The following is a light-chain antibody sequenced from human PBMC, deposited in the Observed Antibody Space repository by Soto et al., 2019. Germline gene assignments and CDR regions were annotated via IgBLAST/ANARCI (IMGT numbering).Light chain of an antibody. J-gene: IGKJ1*01. CDR2: GAS. CDR3: QQYGSSPRT. Sequence: EIVLTQSPGTLSLSPGERATLACRASQSVSNNYLAWYQQKPGQAPRLLMYGASSRATGIPDRFSGSGSGTDFTLTISRLEPEDFAVYYCQQYGSSPRTFGQGTNVEIK. CDR1: QSVSNNY. V-gene: IGKV3-20*01.